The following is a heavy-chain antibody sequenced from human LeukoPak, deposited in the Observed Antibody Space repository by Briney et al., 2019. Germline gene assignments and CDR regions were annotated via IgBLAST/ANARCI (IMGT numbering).Heavy chain of an antibody. V-gene: IGHV4-34*01. D-gene: IGHD6-13*01. Sequence: SETLSLTCAVYGGSFSGYYWSWIRQPPGKGLEWIGNIYHSGNTYYNPSLKSRVTVSVDMSKNQFSLKLNSVTAADTALYYCARAYSSSWYWNWFDPWGQGTLVTVSS. CDR2: IYHSGNT. CDR1: GGSFSGYY. J-gene: IGHJ5*02. CDR3: ARAYSSSWYWNWFDP.